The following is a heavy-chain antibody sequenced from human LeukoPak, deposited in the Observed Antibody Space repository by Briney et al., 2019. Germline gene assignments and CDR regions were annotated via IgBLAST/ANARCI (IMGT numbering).Heavy chain of an antibody. J-gene: IGHJ5*02. CDR2: ISGSGGST. Sequence: PGGSLRLSCAASGFTFSTCAMTWVRQAPGKGLEWVSSISGSGGSTSYADSVKGRFTISRDNSKNTLFLQMNSLRAEDTAVYYCANENWFDPWGQGTLVTVSS. V-gene: IGHV3-23*01. CDR3: ANENWFDP. CDR1: GFTFSTCA.